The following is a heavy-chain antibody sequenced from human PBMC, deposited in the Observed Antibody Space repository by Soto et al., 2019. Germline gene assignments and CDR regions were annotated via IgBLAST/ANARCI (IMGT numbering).Heavy chain of an antibody. CDR1: GLTFSGYG. CDR2: ITYDGSST. J-gene: IGHJ4*02. Sequence: QVLMVESGGGVVQPGTSLRLSCVVTGLTFSGYGMHWVRQAPGKGLEWVADITYDGSSTYYADAVKGRFTVSRDNSKNILYLQMTSLRGDDTAMYYCAKDQMGRGWRTLDSWGQGTLVIVSS. V-gene: IGHV3-30*18. CDR3: AKDQMGRGWRTLDS. D-gene: IGHD3-10*01.